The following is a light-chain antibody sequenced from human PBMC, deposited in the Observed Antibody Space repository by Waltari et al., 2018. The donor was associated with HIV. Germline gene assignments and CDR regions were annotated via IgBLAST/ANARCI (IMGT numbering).Light chain of an antibody. J-gene: IGLJ2*01. CDR2: KDT. V-gene: IGLV3-25*03. CDR3: QSAGGGGTYR. CDR1: ALSKEY. Sequence: SYDLTQPPSVSVSPGQTARITCFGEALSKEYTFWHQQKDGQAPLLVIHKDTERASGILERFSGSTSGRLVTLTIDDVEPDDEADYYCQSAGGGGTYRFGGGTKLTVL.